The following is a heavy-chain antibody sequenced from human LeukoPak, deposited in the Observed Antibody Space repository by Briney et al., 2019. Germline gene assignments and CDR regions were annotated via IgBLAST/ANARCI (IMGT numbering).Heavy chain of an antibody. CDR1: GFTFSSYN. V-gene: IGHV3-21*01. CDR3: ARDRTRYCSGGSCYSSYGMDV. CDR2: ISSSGSYT. D-gene: IGHD2-15*01. J-gene: IGHJ6*02. Sequence: PGGSLRLSCAASGFTFSSYNTNWVRQAPGKGLEWVSSISSSGSYTYYADSVKGRFTISRDNAKNSLYLQMNSLRAEDTAVYYCARDRTRYCSGGSCYSSYGMDVWGQGTTVTVSS.